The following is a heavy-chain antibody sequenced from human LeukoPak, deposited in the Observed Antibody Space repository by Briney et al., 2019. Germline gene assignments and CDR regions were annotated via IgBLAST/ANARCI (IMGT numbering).Heavy chain of an antibody. CDR3: AGWDYYYMDV. CDR1: GFTFSSYW. CDR2: IDSDGSPT. D-gene: IGHD6-19*01. Sequence: GGSLRLSCAASGFTFSSYWMSWVRQAPGEGLVWVSRIDSDGSPTTYADSVKGRFTISRDSAKKTLYLQMNSLRAEDTAVYYCAGWDYYYMDVWGKGTTVTVSS. J-gene: IGHJ6*03. V-gene: IGHV3-74*01.